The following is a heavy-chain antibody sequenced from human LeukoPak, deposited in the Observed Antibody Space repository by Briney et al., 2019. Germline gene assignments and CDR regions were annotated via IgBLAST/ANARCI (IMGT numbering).Heavy chain of an antibody. CDR1: GDSVSSSDYY. CDR3: ASQDRTVRNWFDP. CDR2: VYYSGTT. V-gene: IGHV4-39*01. D-gene: IGHD1-14*01. J-gene: IGHJ5*02. Sequence: SETLSLTCTVSGDSVSSSDYYWAWIRQPPGKGLQWIGSVYYSGTTYYNPSLKGRVTISKDTSKSQFSLSLSSVTAADAAVYFCASQDRTVRNWFDPWGQGTLVTVSS.